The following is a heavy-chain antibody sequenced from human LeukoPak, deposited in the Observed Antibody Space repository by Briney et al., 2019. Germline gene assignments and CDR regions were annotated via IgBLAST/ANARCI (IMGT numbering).Heavy chain of an antibody. Sequence: SETLSLTCAVYGGSFSGYYWSWIRQPPGKGLEWIGEINHSGSTNYNPSLKSRVTISVDTSKNQFSLKLSSVTAADTAVYYCASGVVVVAVDYWGQGTLVTVSS. V-gene: IGHV4-34*01. CDR3: ASGVVVVAVDY. CDR1: GGSFSGYY. J-gene: IGHJ4*02. CDR2: INHSGST. D-gene: IGHD2-15*01.